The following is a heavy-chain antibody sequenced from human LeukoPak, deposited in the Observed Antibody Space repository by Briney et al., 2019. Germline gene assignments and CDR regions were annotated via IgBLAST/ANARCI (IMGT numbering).Heavy chain of an antibody. J-gene: IGHJ4*02. CDR2: TSYDGSNK. V-gene: IGHV3-30-3*01. Sequence: GGSLRLSCAASRFTFSSYVMHWVRQAPGKGLEWVAVTSYDGSNKYYADSVKGRFTISRDNSKNTLYLQMNSLRAEDTAVYYCAKDLCSGGSCYSGVDYWGQGTLVTVSS. CDR1: RFTFSSYV. D-gene: IGHD2-15*01. CDR3: AKDLCSGGSCYSGVDY.